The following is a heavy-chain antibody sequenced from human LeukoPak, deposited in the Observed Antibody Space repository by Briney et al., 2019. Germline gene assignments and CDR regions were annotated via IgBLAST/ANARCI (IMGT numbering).Heavy chain of an antibody. CDR3: TRAGSGSSCDS. D-gene: IGHD3-10*01. Sequence: GGSLRLSCAASGFALRTYWMHWVRQAPGKGLVWVSLINSDGTSTIYADSVKGRFTISRDTAKNTLYLEMNRLRADDTAVYYCTRAGSGSSCDSWGQGTLVTVSS. V-gene: IGHV3-74*01. CDR1: GFALRTYW. J-gene: IGHJ4*02. CDR2: INSDGTST.